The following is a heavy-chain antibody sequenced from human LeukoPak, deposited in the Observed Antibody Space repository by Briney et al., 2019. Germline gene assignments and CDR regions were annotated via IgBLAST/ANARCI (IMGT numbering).Heavy chain of an antibody. CDR1: GFSFSSYW. D-gene: IGHD3-10*01. CDR2: ISGSGGST. CDR3: AKKGMVRGVMGYFDY. Sequence: GGSLRLSCAASGFSFSSYWMHWVRQAPGKGLEWVSAISGSGGSTYYADSVKGRFTISRDNSKNTLYLQMNSLRAEDTAVYYCAKKGMVRGVMGYFDYWGQGTLVTVSS. V-gene: IGHV3-23*01. J-gene: IGHJ4*02.